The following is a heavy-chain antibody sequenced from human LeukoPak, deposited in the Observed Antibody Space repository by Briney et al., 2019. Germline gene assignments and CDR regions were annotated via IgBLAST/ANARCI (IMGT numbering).Heavy chain of an antibody. CDR3: ARDPNSPLRWLQFGDAFDI. CDR2: ISSSSSYI. J-gene: IGHJ3*02. D-gene: IGHD5-24*01. CDR1: GFTFSSYS. Sequence: GGSLRLSCAASGFTFSSYSMNWVRQAPGKGLEWVSSISSSSSYIYYADSVKGRFTISRDNAKNSLYLQMNSLRAEDTAVYYCARDPNSPLRWLQFGDAFDIWGQGTMVTVSS. V-gene: IGHV3-21*01.